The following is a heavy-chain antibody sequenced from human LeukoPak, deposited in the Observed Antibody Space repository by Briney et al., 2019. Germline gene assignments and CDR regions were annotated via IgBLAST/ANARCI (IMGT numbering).Heavy chain of an antibody. CDR1: VGSICSYY. CDR2: IYYSGST. CDR3: ARDGYGDSSFDY. Sequence: SETLSLTCTVSVGSICSYYWSWMRQPPGGGREWIGYIYYSGSTNYNPSLKSRVTISVDTSKKQFSLKLSSVTAADTAVYYCARDGYGDSSFDYWGQGTLVTVSS. J-gene: IGHJ4*02. D-gene: IGHD4-17*01. V-gene: IGHV4-59*01.